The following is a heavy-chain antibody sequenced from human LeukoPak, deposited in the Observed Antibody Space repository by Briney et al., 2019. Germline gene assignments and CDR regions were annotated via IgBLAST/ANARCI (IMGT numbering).Heavy chain of an antibody. CDR2: ISSSSSYI. D-gene: IGHD3-22*01. CDR1: GFTFSSYS. J-gene: IGHJ6*02. Sequence: PGGSLRLSCAASGFTFSSYSMNWVRQAPGKGLEWVSSISSSSSYIYHADSVKGRFTISRDNAKNSLYLQMNSLRAEDTAVYYCARRITMIVVPSDGMDVWGQGTTVTVSS. V-gene: IGHV3-21*01. CDR3: ARRITMIVVPSDGMDV.